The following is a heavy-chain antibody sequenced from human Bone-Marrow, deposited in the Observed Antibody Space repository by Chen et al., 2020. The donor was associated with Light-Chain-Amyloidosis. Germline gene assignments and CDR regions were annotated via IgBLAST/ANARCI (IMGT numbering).Heavy chain of an antibody. D-gene: IGHD3-9*01. CDR1: GFACSSYA. Sequence: EVQLVESGGGLLQRGGSLRLSCAASGFACSSYAMSWVRQAPGKGLGWGATIRGSGGRRYYGDAVQSRLTISRDNSKNALFLQMNSLRAEDTAVYYCAKDISYDDILPGYPADAFDIWGQGTMVTVSS. J-gene: IGHJ3*02. CDR3: AKDISYDDILPGYPADAFDI. V-gene: IGHV3-23*04. CDR2: IRGSGGRR.